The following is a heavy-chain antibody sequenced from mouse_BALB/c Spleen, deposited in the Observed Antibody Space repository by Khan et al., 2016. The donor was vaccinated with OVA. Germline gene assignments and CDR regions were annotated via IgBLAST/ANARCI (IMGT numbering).Heavy chain of an antibody. Sequence: QVQLQQSGAELVKAGAPVKISCKASGYTFTSYWMHWVEQRLGQGLEWFAETNPTNGRTYYNEKFKSKATLTVDKSSSTAYMLLSGPTFEDSAVYYCARIKKVVATYFDYWGQGTTLTVSA. CDR2: TNPTNGRT. CDR3: ARIKKVVATYFDY. CDR1: GYTFTSYW. V-gene: IGHV1S81*02. J-gene: IGHJ2*01. D-gene: IGHD1-1*01.